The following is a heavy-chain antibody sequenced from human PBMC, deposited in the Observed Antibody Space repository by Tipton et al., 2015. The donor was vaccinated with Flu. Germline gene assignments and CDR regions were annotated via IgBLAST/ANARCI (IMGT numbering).Heavy chain of an antibody. D-gene: IGHD1-26*01. CDR1: GFTVSTNY. CDR2: IYSGGNT. V-gene: IGHV3-66*02. Sequence: GSLRLSCAASGFTVSTNYMSWVRQAPGKGLEWVSVIYSGGNTYYAGSVKGRFTISRDNSKNTLYLQMNSLRAEDTAMYYCARAHYERVGASDYWGQGTLVTVSS. J-gene: IGHJ4*02. CDR3: ARAHYERVGASDY.